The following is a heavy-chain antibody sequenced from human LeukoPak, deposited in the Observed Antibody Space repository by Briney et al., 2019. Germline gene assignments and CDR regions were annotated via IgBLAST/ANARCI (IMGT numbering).Heavy chain of an antibody. CDR2: INTDGSTT. J-gene: IGHJ3*02. CDR3: AKSLTLRAFDI. Sequence: GGSLRLSCVGSGFTFSTYWMHWVRQAPGRGLVWVSGINTDGSTTSYADSVKGRFTISRDNAKNTLYLQMSSLRAEDTAVYYCAKSLTLRAFDIWGQGTMVTVSS. CDR1: GFTFSTYW. V-gene: IGHV3-74*01. D-gene: IGHD3-10*01.